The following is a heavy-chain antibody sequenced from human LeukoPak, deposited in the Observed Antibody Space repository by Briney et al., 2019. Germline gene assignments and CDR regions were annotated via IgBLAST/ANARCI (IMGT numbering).Heavy chain of an antibody. CDR1: GFTFDDYA. Sequence: HPGGSLRLSCAASGFTFDDYAMHWVRQAPGKGLEWVSGISWNSGSIGYADSVKGRFTISRGNAKNSLYLQMNSLRAEDTALYYCAKDSGSYSLSLDYWGQGTLVTVSS. CDR3: AKDSGSYSLSLDY. V-gene: IGHV3-9*01. J-gene: IGHJ4*02. D-gene: IGHD1-26*01. CDR2: ISWNSGSI.